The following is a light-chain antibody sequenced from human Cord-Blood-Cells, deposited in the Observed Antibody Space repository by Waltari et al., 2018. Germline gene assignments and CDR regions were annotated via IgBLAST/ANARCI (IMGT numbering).Light chain of an antibody. CDR3: AAWDHSLRGPGV. CDR1: SSNIGSNY. CDR2: RNN. Sequence: QSVLTQPPSASGTPGQRVTISCSGSSSNIGSNYVYWYQQLPGTAPKLLIYRNNQRPSWVPDRFTDSNSNISSSLALSGVRSEDKADYYCAAWDHSLRGPGVVGTGTKFTVL. V-gene: IGLV1-47*01. J-gene: IGLJ1*01.